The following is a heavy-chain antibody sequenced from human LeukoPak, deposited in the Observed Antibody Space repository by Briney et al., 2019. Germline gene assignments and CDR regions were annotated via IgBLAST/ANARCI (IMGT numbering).Heavy chain of an antibody. CDR3: ARDRYQLLLGYYFDY. CDR1: GGSISSGSYY. Sequence: PSETLSLTCTVSGGSISSGSYYWSWIRQPAGKGLEWIGRIYTSGSTNYNPSLKSRVTISVDTSKNQFSLKLNSVTAADPAVYYCARDRYQLLLGYYFDYWGQGTLVTVSS. D-gene: IGHD2-2*01. CDR2: IYTSGST. V-gene: IGHV4-61*02. J-gene: IGHJ4*02.